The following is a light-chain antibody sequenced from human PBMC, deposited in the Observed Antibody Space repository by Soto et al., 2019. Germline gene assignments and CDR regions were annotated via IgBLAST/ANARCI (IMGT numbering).Light chain of an antibody. CDR2: NAS. CDR1: QSVHDN. CDR3: QQYGSWPLS. J-gene: IGKJ4*01. Sequence: EIVMTQSPAILSVSPGETATLSCRASQSVHDNLAWYQQKPGQVPRLLIHNASAMATGLPARFSGSGSGTEFTLTLSSLQSEDFAVYYCQQYGSWPLSVGGGTNVEIE. V-gene: IGKV3-15*01.